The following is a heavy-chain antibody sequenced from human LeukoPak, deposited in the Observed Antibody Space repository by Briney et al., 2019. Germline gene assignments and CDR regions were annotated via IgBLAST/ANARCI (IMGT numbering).Heavy chain of an antibody. V-gene: IGHV3-33*01. CDR3: ARAGRIAAAGNWLFWTDYYYGMDV. D-gene: IGHD6-13*01. Sequence: GGSLRLSCAASGFTFSSYGMHWVRQAPGKGPEWVAVIWYDGSNKYYADSVKGRFTISRDNSKNTLYLQMNSLRAEDTAVYYCARAGRIAAAGNWLFWTDYYYGMDVWGQGTTVTVSS. CDR1: GFTFSSYG. J-gene: IGHJ6*02. CDR2: IWYDGSNK.